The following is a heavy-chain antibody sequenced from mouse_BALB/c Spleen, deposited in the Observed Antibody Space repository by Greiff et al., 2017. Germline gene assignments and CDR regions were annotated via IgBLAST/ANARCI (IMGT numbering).Heavy chain of an antibody. Sequence: QVQLQQSGAELAKPGASVKMSCKASGYTFTSYWMHWVKQRPGQGLEWIGYINPSTGYTQYNQKFKDKATLTADKSSSTAYMQLSSLTSEDSAVYYCASYGSSDFDYWGQGTTLTVSS. J-gene: IGHJ2*01. V-gene: IGHV1-7*01. CDR1: GYTFTSYW. D-gene: IGHD1-1*01. CDR3: ASYGSSDFDY. CDR2: INPSTGYT.